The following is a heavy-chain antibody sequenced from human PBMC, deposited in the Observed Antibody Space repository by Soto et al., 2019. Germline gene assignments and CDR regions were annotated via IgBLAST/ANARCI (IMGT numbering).Heavy chain of an antibody. Sequence: SETLSLTCAVSGGSISSGGYSWSWIRQPPGKGLEWIGYIYHSGSTYYNPSLKSRVTISVDRSKNQFSLKLSSVTAADTAVYYCARGREEADYYYGMDVWGQGTTVTVSS. CDR1: GGSISSGGYS. J-gene: IGHJ6*02. CDR3: ARGREEADYYYGMDV. D-gene: IGHD1-26*01. CDR2: IYHSGST. V-gene: IGHV4-30-2*01.